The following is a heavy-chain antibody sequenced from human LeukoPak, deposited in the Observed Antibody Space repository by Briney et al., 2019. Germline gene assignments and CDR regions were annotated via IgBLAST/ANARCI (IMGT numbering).Heavy chain of an antibody. CDR2: INPSGTST. D-gene: IGHD3-22*01. V-gene: IGHV1-46*01. CDR1: GYTFTTYN. CDR3: ARGPPGRVYDSSKRGLFDP. Sequence: ASVKVSCKAPGYTFTTYNIHWVRQAPGQGLDWMGIINPSGTSTTYAQKFQGRVTMTRDTSTSTVYMELSSLRSEDTAMYYCARGPPGRVYDSSKRGLFDPWGQGTLVTVSS. J-gene: IGHJ5*02.